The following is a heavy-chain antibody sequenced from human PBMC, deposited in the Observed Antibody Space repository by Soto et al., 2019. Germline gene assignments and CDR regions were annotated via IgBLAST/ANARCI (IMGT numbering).Heavy chain of an antibody. CDR3: ASLPQGYYDRSGRLVDY. CDR2: ISAGGSDI. J-gene: IGHJ4*01. D-gene: IGHD3-22*01. Sequence: QVQLVESGGGLVKPGGSLRLSCASSGFTFSDYYMSWIRQAPGKGLEWVAYISAGGSDIYYGDSVKGRFTVSRDNTKKSLYLQMSILRADDTAIYYCASLPQGYYDRSGRLVDYWGHGTLVTVSS. CDR1: GFTFSDYY. V-gene: IGHV3-11*01.